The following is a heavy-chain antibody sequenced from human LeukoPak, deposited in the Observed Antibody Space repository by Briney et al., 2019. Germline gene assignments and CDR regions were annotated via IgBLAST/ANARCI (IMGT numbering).Heavy chain of an antibody. CDR3: AKDQVTRDYAYFDY. J-gene: IGHJ4*02. V-gene: IGHV3-53*01. Sequence: GGSLRLSCAASGFTVSSNYMSWVRQAPGKGLEWVSVIYSGGSTYYADSVKGRFTISRDNSKNTLYLQMNSLRAEDTAVYYCAKDQVTRDYAYFDYWGQGTLVTVSS. CDR2: IYSGGST. CDR1: GFTVSSNY. D-gene: IGHD4-17*01.